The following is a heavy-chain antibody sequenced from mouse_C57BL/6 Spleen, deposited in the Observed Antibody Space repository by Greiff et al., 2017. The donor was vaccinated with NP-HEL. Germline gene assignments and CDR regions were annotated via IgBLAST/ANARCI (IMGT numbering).Heavy chain of an antibody. V-gene: IGHV1-69*01. J-gene: IGHJ1*03. Sequence: QVQLQQSGAELVMPGASVKLSCKASGYTFTSYWMPWVKQRPGQGLEWIGEIDPSDSYTNYNQKFKGKSTLTVDKSSSTAYMQLSSLTSEDSAVYYCARLLGYFDVWGTGTTVTVSS. CDR2: IDPSDSYT. CDR1: GYTFTSYW. CDR3: ARLLGYFDV.